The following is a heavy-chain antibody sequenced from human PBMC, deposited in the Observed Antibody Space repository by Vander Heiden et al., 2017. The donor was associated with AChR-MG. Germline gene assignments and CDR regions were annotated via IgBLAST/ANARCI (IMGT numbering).Heavy chain of an antibody. CDR3: ARVSMVRGVIDY. Sequence: QVQLQESGPGLVKPSQTLSLTCTVSGGSISSGRYSWDSSRQPAGKGLEWIGRIRNSGSTNYNPSLKSRVTMSVDTSKNQFSLKLNSVSAADTAMYYCARVSMVRGVIDYWGQGTLVTVSA. CDR2: IRNSGST. V-gene: IGHV4-61*02. D-gene: IGHD3-10*01. CDR1: GGSISSGRYS. J-gene: IGHJ4*02.